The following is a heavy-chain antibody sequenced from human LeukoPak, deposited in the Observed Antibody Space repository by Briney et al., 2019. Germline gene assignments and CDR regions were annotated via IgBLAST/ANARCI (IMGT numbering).Heavy chain of an antibody. V-gene: IGHV3-30*18. Sequence: GGSLRLSCAASGFTFNSYGMHWVRQAPGKGLEWVAVISYDGSNKYYADSVKGRFTISRDNSKNTLYLQMNSLRAEDTAVYYCAKVPGRDGYTHDAFDIWGQGTMVTVSS. CDR2: ISYDGSNK. J-gene: IGHJ3*02. CDR3: AKVPGRDGYTHDAFDI. D-gene: IGHD5-24*01. CDR1: GFTFNSYG.